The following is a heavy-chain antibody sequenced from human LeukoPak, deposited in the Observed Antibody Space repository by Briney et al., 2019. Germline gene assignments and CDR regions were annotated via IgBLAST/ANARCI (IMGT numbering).Heavy chain of an antibody. CDR2: LSGGGGTT. CDR3: ARVRLQPSYYFDF. D-gene: IGHD5-18*01. CDR1: GFTFNTYA. V-gene: IGHV3-23*01. J-gene: IGHJ4*02. Sequence: PGESLRLSCEASGFTFNTYAISWVRHAQPQGLELVSFLSGGGGTTFYPDSVKGRFTISRDNSKNTLYLQMNSLRAEDTAMYYCARVRLQPSYYFDFWGQGTLVTVSS.